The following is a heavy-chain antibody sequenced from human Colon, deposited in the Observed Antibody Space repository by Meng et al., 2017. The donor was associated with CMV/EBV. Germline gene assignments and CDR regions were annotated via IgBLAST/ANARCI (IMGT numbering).Heavy chain of an antibody. D-gene: IGHD2-21*01. J-gene: IGHJ4*02. V-gene: IGHV1-8*01. Sequence: ASVKVSCKTSGYSFSTYDIHWVRQASGQGLEWMGWMNPNSGHTAYAQKFQGRVTMTRDTSMTTAYVEVTSLRSDDTAVYYCVRGRVVGGGWGQGTLVTVSS. CDR3: VRGRVVGGG. CDR1: GYSFSTYD. CDR2: MNPNSGHT.